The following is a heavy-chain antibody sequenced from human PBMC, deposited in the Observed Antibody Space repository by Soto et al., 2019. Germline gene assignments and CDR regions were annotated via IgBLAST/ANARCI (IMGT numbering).Heavy chain of an antibody. CDR1: GYSFTSYW. D-gene: IGHD3-22*01. Sequence: GESLKISCKGSGYSFTSYWISWVRQMPGKGLEWMGRIDPSDSYTNYSPSFQGHVTISADKSISTAYLQWSSLKASDTAMYYCAREVHWYYDSSGYSSDYYYYGMDVWGQGTTVTVSS. V-gene: IGHV5-10-1*01. CDR3: AREVHWYYDSSGYSSDYYYYGMDV. J-gene: IGHJ6*02. CDR2: IDPSDSYT.